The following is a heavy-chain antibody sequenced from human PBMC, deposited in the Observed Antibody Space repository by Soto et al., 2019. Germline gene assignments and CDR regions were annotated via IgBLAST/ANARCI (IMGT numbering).Heavy chain of an antibody. V-gene: IGHV3-74*01. J-gene: IGHJ4*02. CDR2: ISSDGSST. Sequence: EVQLVASGGGLVQPGGSLRLSCVASRFSFSSYWMHWVRQAPGKGLVWVSHISSDGSSTNYADSVKGRFAISRDNAKKPLYLPRNSLTAEDTAAYYCARARGGNGGNFDYWGQGTLVRVSS. CDR3: ARARGGNGGNFDY. CDR1: RFSFSSYW. D-gene: IGHD2-8*01.